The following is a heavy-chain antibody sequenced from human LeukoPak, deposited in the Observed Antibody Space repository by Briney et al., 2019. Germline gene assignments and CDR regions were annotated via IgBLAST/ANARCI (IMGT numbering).Heavy chain of an antibody. Sequence: ASVKVSCKASGYTFTSYGISWVRQAPGQGLEWMGWISAYNGNTNYAQKLQGRVTMTTDTSTSTAYMELRSLRSDDTAVYYCARTPYDSSGYYGNYYFDYWGQGTLVTVSS. CDR2: ISAYNGNT. J-gene: IGHJ4*02. CDR3: ARTPYDSSGYYGNYYFDY. CDR1: GYTFTSYG. D-gene: IGHD3-22*01. V-gene: IGHV1-18*01.